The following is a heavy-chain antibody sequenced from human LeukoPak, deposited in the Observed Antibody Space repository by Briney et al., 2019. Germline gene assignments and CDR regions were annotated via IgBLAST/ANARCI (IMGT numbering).Heavy chain of an antibody. J-gene: IGHJ4*02. CDR2: ISHSGSTI. CDR1: GFTFSSYE. Sequence: GGSLRLSCAASGFTFSSYEMNWVRQAPGKGLEWVSHISHSGSTIYYADSVKGRFTISRDNAKNSLFLQMNSLRAEDTAIYYCARRNYADYWGQGTLVTVSS. CDR3: ARRNYADY. V-gene: IGHV3-48*03.